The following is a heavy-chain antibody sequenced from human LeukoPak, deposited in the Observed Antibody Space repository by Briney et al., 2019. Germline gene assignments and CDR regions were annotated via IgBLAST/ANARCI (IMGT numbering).Heavy chain of an antibody. CDR3: ARGGLEWLLPYNWFDP. V-gene: IGHV4-59*01. J-gene: IGHJ5*02. Sequence: SETLSLTCTVSGGSISSYYWSWIRQPPGKGLEWIGYIYYSGSTNYNPSLKSRVTISVDTSKNQFPLKLSSVTAADTAVYYCARGGLEWLLPYNWFDPWGQGTLVTVSS. CDR1: GGSISSYY. D-gene: IGHD3-3*01. CDR2: IYYSGST.